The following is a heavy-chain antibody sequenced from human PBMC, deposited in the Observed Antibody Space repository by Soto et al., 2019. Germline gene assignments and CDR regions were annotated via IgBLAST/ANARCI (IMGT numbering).Heavy chain of an antibody. Sequence: EVQLLDSGGGLVQPGGSLRLSCAASGFTFSSSAMSWVRQAPGKGLEWVSAVSGSGGTTYYADSVRGRFTISRDNPKNPLYPQVNSLRAKDTSIYFLARCTVSTIVTSGWCHDLDPWGQGNLVTASS. CDR3: ARCTVSTIVTSGWCHDLDP. J-gene: IGHJ5*02. D-gene: IGHD6-19*01. CDR2: VSGSGGTT. V-gene: IGHV3-23*01. CDR1: GFTFSSSA.